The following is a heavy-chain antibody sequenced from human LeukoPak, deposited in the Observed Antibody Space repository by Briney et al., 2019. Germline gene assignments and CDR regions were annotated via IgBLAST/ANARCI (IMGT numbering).Heavy chain of an antibody. V-gene: IGHV4-34*01. J-gene: IGHJ4*02. CDR3: ARGLKPTVTNVLEFDY. CDR2: INHSGGT. D-gene: IGHD4-17*01. CDR1: PGSFSAHY. Sequence: SETLSLTCTVYPGSFSAHYWSWIRQPPGKGLEWIGEINHSGGTNYNPSLKSRVTISLDTSKNQFSLKLSSVTAADTAIYYCARGLKPTVTNVLEFDYWGQGSLVTVSS.